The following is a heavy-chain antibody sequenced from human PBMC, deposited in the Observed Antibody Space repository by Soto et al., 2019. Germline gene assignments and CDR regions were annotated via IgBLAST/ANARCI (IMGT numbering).Heavy chain of an antibody. CDR3: ARGRDCSGGSCRALSFDY. CDR2: ISSSSSYI. D-gene: IGHD2-15*01. Sequence: GGSLRLSCAASGFTFSSYSMNWVRQAPGKGLEWVSSISSSSSYIYYADSVKGRFTISRDNAKNSLYLQMNSLRAEDTAVYYCARGRDCSGGSCRALSFDYWGQGTLVTGSS. V-gene: IGHV3-21*01. CDR1: GFTFSSYS. J-gene: IGHJ4*02.